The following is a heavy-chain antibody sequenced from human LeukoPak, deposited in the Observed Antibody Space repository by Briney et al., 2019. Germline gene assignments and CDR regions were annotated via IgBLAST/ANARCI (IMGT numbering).Heavy chain of an antibody. CDR1: GYSFTNYW. J-gene: IGHJ4*02. CDR3: ARQGKADFRTIDY. D-gene: IGHD1-14*01. V-gene: IGHV5-51*01. Sequence: GESLKISCQASGYSFTNYWLGGVRQMPGKGLEWMGVIYPDDSDTRYSPSFQGLVTISAAKSIGTAYLLWSSLKVSDSAIYYCARQGKADFRTIDYWGQGTLLTVSS. CDR2: IYPDDSDT.